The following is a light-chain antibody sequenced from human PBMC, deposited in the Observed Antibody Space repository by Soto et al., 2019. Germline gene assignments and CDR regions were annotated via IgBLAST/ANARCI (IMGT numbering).Light chain of an antibody. J-gene: IGKJ1*01. CDR1: QTISSW. V-gene: IGKV1-5*01. Sequence: DIQMTQSPSTLSGSVGYRVTITYRASQTISSWLAWYQQKQGKAPKILIYDAINRDTGIPGRFRGSGSGTDFTLTISRLEPEDFEVYYCQQRSDWPSTFGQGTKVDIK. CDR3: QQRSDWPST. CDR2: DAI.